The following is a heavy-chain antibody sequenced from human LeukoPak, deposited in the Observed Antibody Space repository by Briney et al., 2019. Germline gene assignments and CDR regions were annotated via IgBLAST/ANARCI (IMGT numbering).Heavy chain of an antibody. Sequence: GGSLRLSCAASGFTFSSYEMNWVPQAPGKRLEWGSSISSRSSYIYYADSVKGRFTISRDNAKNSVYLQMNSLRAEATAVYYCARARGYYDSSGYYQNPHDVFDIWGQGTMVTVSS. J-gene: IGHJ3*02. CDR2: ISSRSSYI. V-gene: IGHV3-21*01. CDR1: GFTFSSYE. D-gene: IGHD3-22*01. CDR3: ARARGYYDSSGYYQNPHDVFDI.